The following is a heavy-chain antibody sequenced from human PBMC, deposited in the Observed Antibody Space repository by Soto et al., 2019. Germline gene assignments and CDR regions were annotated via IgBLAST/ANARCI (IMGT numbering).Heavy chain of an antibody. V-gene: IGHV4-31*03. Sequence: SETLSLTCTVSGGSIDSNRYYWAWIRQPRGKGLEWIGYIYYSGSTYYNPSLKSRVTISVDTSKNQFSLKLSSVTAADTAVYYCARGDLRAYYYYYGMDVWGQGTTVTVSS. CDR2: IYYSGST. J-gene: IGHJ6*02. CDR1: GGSIDSNRYY. CDR3: ARGDLRAYYYYYGMDV.